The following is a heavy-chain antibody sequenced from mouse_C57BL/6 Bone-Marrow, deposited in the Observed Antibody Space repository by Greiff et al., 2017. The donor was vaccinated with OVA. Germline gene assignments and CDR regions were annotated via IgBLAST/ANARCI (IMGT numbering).Heavy chain of an antibody. CDR2: ILPGSGST. J-gene: IGHJ3*01. CDR3: ERWAIYYDYAGFAY. V-gene: IGHV1-9*01. CDR1: GYTFTGYW. D-gene: IGHD2-4*01. Sequence: QVQLQQSGAELMKPGASVKLSCKATGYTFTGYWIEWVKQRPGHGLEWIGEILPGSGSTNYNEKFKGKATFTADTSSTTAYMHLSSLTTEDSAIYYCERWAIYYDYAGFAYWGQGTRVTVSA.